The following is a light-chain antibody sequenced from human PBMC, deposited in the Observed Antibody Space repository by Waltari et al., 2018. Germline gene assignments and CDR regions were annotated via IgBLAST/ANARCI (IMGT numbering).Light chain of an antibody. V-gene: IGKV3-11*01. Sequence: EVVLTQSPAILSLSPGERATLSCRASQSVRTFVAWYQKKPGQAPRLLNYDASNRATGIPARFSGSGSGTDFTLTISSLEPEDFAVYYCQQRSDWLTFGGGTRVEIK. J-gene: IGKJ4*01. CDR1: QSVRTF. CDR2: DAS. CDR3: QQRSDWLT.